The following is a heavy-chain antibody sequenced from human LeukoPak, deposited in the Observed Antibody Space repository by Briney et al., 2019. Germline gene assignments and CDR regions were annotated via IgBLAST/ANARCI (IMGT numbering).Heavy chain of an antibody. J-gene: IGHJ5*02. CDR2: IYYSGST. V-gene: IGHV4-39*07. Sequence: PSETLSLTCTVSGGSISSSSYYWGWIRQPPGKGLEWIGSIYYSGSTYYNPSLKSRVTISVDTSKNQFSLQLNSVTPEDTAVYYCARDKVLWFGELLLRANWFDPWGQGTLVTVSS. CDR3: ARDKVLWFGELLLRANWFDP. D-gene: IGHD3-10*01. CDR1: GGSISSSSYY.